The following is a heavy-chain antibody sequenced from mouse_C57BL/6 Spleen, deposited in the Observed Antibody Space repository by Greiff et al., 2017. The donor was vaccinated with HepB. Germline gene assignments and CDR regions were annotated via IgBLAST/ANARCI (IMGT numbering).Heavy chain of an antibody. CDR2: ISDGGSYT. J-gene: IGHJ3*01. CDR1: GFTFSSYA. D-gene: IGHD1-1*01. Sequence: EVKVVESGGGLVKPGGSLKLSCAASGFTFSSYAMSWVRQTAEKRLEWVATISDGGSYTYYPDNVKGRFTISRDNAKNNLYLQMSHLKSEDTAMYYCARDYYGSSFFAYWGQGTLVTVSA. CDR3: ARDYYGSSFFAY. V-gene: IGHV5-4*01.